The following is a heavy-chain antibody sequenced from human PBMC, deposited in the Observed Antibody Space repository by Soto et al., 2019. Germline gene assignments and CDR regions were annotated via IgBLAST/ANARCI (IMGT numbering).Heavy chain of an antibody. CDR3: ARVDHRGYFAILTDY. CDR2: IYDSVNT. V-gene: IGHV4-31*03. D-gene: IGHD3-9*01. J-gene: IGHJ4*02. Sequence: TLYLTCTVAGDSLRSGGHYWSWIRQHPGKGLEWIGHIYDSVNTYYSPSLRSRVTISADMSKNQFSLNLRSVTAADTAVYYCARVDHRGYFAILTDYWGQGTLVTVSS. CDR1: GDSLRSGGHY.